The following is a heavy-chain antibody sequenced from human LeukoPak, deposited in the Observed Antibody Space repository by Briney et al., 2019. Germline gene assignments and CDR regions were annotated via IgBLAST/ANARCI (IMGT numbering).Heavy chain of an antibody. CDR3: AIGMPAAMV. D-gene: IGHD2-2*01. V-gene: IGHV3-74*01. CDR1: GFAFSSYW. CDR2: INSDGSST. Sequence: GGYLRLSCVASGFAFSSYWMHWVRQAPGKGLVWVSRINSDGSSTSCADSVKGRFTISRDNAKNTLYLQMNSLRAEDTAVYYCAIGMPAAMVWGQGTLVTVSS. J-gene: IGHJ4*02.